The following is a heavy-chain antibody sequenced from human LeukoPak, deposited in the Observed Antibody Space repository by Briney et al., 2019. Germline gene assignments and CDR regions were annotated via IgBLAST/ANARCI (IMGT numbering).Heavy chain of an antibody. CDR3: ATKAVGDTYDLFY. CDR1: GFTFSPYA. V-gene: IGHV3-23*01. Sequence: GGSLRLSCTPSGFTFSPYAINWVRQAPGKGLEWVSAVNSFTGNTYYTDSVKGRFTISRDTSRNTFFLQMNSLRAEDTAMYYCATKAVGDTYDLFYWGQGTLVTVSS. CDR2: VNSFTGNT. J-gene: IGHJ4*02. D-gene: IGHD3-3*01.